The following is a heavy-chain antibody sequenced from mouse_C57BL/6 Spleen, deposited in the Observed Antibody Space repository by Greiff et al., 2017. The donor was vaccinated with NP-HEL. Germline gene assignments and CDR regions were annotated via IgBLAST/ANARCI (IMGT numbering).Heavy chain of an antibody. CDR2: IHPNSGST. J-gene: IGHJ1*03. CDR3: ARSGSLWYFDV. V-gene: IGHV1-64*01. CDR1: GYTFTSYW. Sequence: QVQLQQPGAELVKPGASVKLSCKASGYTFTSYWMHWVKQRPGQGLEWIGMIHPNSGSTNYNEKFKSKATLTVDKSSSTAYMQLSSLTSEDSAVYYCARSGSLWYFDVWGTVTTVTVSS. D-gene: IGHD1-3*01.